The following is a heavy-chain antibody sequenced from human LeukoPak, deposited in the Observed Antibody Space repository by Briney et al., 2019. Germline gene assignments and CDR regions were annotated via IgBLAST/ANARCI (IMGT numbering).Heavy chain of an antibody. Sequence: SETLSLTCTVSGGSINNYYWSWIRQPPGKGLEWIGYVYHSGATNYNPSLKSRVTISLDTSKNQFSLKLSSVTAADTAVYYCASTTSDYGVDYWGQGTLVTVSS. CDR1: GGSINNYY. CDR2: VYHSGAT. J-gene: IGHJ4*02. V-gene: IGHV4-59*12. D-gene: IGHD4-17*01. CDR3: ASTTSDYGVDY.